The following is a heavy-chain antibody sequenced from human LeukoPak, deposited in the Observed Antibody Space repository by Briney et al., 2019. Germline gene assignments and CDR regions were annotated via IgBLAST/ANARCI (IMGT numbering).Heavy chain of an antibody. J-gene: IGHJ6*02. D-gene: IGHD1-14*01. CDR3: ARDGGPDPYYYYGMDI. CDR1: GGSISSGDYY. CDR2: IYYGGST. V-gene: IGHV4-30-4*01. Sequence: ASETLSLTCTVSGGSISSGDYYWSWIRQPPGKGLEWIGYIYYGGSTYYNPSLKSRVTISVDTSKNQFSLKLSSVTAADTAVYYCARDGGPDPYYYYGMDIWGQGTTVTVS.